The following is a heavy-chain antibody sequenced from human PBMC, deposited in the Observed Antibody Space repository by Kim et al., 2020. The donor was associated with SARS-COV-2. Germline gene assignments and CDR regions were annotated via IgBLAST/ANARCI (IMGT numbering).Heavy chain of an antibody. J-gene: IGHJ3*02. CDR1: DFTFSDSA. V-gene: IGHV3-73*01. CDR3: TRVPVTTSALWDAFD. Sequence: GGSLRLSCAASDFTFSDSAMNWVRQASGKGLEWVGRIRSKSNSYATAYAASVKGRFTISRDDSKNTAYLQMNSLKTEDTAVYYCTRVPVTTSALWDAFD. CDR2: IRSKSNSYAT. D-gene: IGHD1-1*01.